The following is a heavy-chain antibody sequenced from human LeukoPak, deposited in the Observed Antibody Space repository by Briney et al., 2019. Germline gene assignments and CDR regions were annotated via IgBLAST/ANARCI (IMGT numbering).Heavy chain of an antibody. J-gene: IGHJ6*03. Sequence: SETLSLTCTVSGGSISSYYWSWIRQHAGKGLEGIGRIYTSGSTNYNPSLKSRVTMSVDTSKTQFSLKLSSVTAADTAVYYCARSDPYCGGDCYFPYYYYYMDVWGKGTTVTISS. CDR1: GGSISSYY. D-gene: IGHD2-21*02. CDR3: ARSDPYCGGDCYFPYYYYYMDV. V-gene: IGHV4-4*07. CDR2: IYTSGST.